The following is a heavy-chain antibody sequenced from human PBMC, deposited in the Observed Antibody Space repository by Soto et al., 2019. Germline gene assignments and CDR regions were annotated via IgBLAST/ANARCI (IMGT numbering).Heavy chain of an antibody. V-gene: IGHV4-34*01. Sequence: SETLSLTCAVYGGSFSGYYWSWIRQPPGKGLEWVGEINHSGSTNYNPSLKSRVTISVDTSKNQFSLKLNSMTAADTAVYYCARHNYGSGSTYFDYWGQGTLVTVS. D-gene: IGHD3-10*01. CDR1: GGSFSGYY. J-gene: IGHJ4*02. CDR2: INHSGST. CDR3: ARHNYGSGSTYFDY.